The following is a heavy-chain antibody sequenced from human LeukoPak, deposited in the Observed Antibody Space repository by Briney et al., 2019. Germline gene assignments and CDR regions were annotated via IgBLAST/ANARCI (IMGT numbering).Heavy chain of an antibody. Sequence: GGSLRLSCAASGFTFSSYGMHWVRQAPGKGLEWMALISYDGSIKYYADSVKGRFTISRDNSKNTLYLQMNSLRAEDTAVYYCARESIAVAGAPFDYWGQGTLVTVSS. CDR2: ISYDGSIK. J-gene: IGHJ4*02. CDR3: ARESIAVAGAPFDY. V-gene: IGHV3-30*03. D-gene: IGHD6-19*01. CDR1: GFTFSSYG.